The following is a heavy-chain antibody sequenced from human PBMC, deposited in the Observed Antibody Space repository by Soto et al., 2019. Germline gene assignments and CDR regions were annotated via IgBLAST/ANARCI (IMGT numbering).Heavy chain of an antibody. CDR3: ARDMTRTVVPFFDF. CDR1: GGTFSNYV. J-gene: IGHJ4*02. CDR2: IITISGAA. V-gene: IGHV1-69*06. D-gene: IGHD1-7*01. Sequence: QVQLVQSGDEVKKPGSSVKVSCKASGGTFSNYVVNWGRQAPGQGLEWMGRIITISGAANYAKKFQGRVTITADKSTSTSYRELRSLISEDTAVYYCARDMTRTVVPFFDFWGQGTLVTVST.